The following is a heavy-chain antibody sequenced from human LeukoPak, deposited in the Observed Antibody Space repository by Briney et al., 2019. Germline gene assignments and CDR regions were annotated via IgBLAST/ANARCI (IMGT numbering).Heavy chain of an antibody. J-gene: IGHJ6*03. D-gene: IGHD3-10*01. CDR1: GFTFSSYA. CDR3: AKAVSPRGLEPYYYYMDV. CDR2: ISGSGGST. Sequence: PGGSLRLSCAASGFTFSSYAMSWVRQAPGKGLEWVSAISGSGGSTYYADSVKGRFTISRDNSKNTLYLQMNSLRAEDTAVYYCAKAVSPRGLEPYYYYMDVWGKGTTVTVSS. V-gene: IGHV3-23*01.